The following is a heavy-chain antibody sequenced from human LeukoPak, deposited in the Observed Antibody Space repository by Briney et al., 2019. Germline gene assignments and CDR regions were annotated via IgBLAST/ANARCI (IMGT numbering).Heavy chain of an antibody. CDR3: ASEVGTLSY. Sequence: PETLSLTCTVSGGSISRSSYYWGWIRQPPGMGLEWIGSIYYSGNTYYNPSLKSRVTVSVDTSKNQFSLKLSSVTAADTAVYYCASEVGTLSYWGQGTLVTVSS. V-gene: IGHV4-39*01. CDR2: IYYSGNT. CDR1: GGSISRSSYY. J-gene: IGHJ4*02. D-gene: IGHD4-23*01.